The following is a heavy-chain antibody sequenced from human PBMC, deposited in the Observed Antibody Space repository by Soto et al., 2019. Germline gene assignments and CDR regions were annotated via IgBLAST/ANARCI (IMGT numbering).Heavy chain of an antibody. Sequence: QVQLVQSGAEVKKPGASVKVSCKASGYTFTSYYMHWVRQAPGQGLEWMGIINPSGGSTSYAQKFLGRVSMTKDTTTSTVYMELSSLISEDTAGDYCARAVGDSSGSPPASSDPWGQGTLVTVSS. CDR3: ARAVGDSSGSPPASSDP. D-gene: IGHD3-22*01. CDR1: GYTFTSYY. CDR2: INPSGGST. V-gene: IGHV1-46*01. J-gene: IGHJ5*02.